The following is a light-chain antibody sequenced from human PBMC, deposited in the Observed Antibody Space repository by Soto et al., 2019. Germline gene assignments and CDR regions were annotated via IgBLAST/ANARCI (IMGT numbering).Light chain of an antibody. V-gene: IGLV2-14*01. CDR1: SSDVGGYTF. J-gene: IGLJ3*02. Sequence: QSALTQPASVSGSPGQSITFSCTGTSSDVGGYTFVSWYQQHPGKAPKILIYEVSNRPSGVSDRFSGSKSGNTAPLTISGLQPEDEADYYCSSYSSSSTVMFGGGTKVTVL. CDR2: EVS. CDR3: SSYSSSSTVM.